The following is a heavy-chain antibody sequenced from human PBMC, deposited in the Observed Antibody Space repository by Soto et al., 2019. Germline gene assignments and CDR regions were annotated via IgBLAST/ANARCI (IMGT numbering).Heavy chain of an antibody. V-gene: IGHV3-23*01. CDR3: AKDRPKLRFLEWLLWGGLDY. D-gene: IGHD3-3*01. Sequence: GGSLRLSCAASGFTFSSYAMSWVRQAPGKGLEWVSAISGSGGSTYYADSVKGRFTISRDNSKNTLYLQMNSLRAEDTAVYYCAKDRPKLRFLEWLLWGGLDYWGQGTLVTVSS. CDR1: GFTFSSYA. CDR2: ISGSGGST. J-gene: IGHJ4*02.